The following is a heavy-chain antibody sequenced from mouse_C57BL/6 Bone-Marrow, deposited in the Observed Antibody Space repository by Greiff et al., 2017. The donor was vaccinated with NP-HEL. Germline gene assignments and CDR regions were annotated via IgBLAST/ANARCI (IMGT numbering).Heavy chain of an antibody. CDR1: GYSITSGYD. CDR3: ASRGYGSRRGAMDY. J-gene: IGHJ4*01. D-gene: IGHD1-1*01. CDR2: ISYSGST. Sequence: ESGPGMVKPSQSLSLTCTVTGYSITSGYDWHWIRHFPGNKLEWMGYISYSGSTNYNPSLKSRISITHDTSKNHFFLKLNSVTTEDTATYYCASRGYGSRRGAMDYWGQGTSVTVSS. V-gene: IGHV3-1*01.